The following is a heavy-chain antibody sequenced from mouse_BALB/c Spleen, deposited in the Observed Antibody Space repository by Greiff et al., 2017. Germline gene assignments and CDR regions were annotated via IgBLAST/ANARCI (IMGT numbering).Heavy chain of an antibody. CDR3: ARGERGYAMDY. V-gene: IGHV5-6-5*01. Sequence: EVQGVESGGGLVKPGGSLKLSCAASGFTFSSYAMSWVRQTPEKRLEWVASISSGGSTYYPDSVKGRFTISRDNARNILYLQMSSLRSEDTAMYYCARGERGYAMDYWGQGTSVTVSS. J-gene: IGHJ4*01. CDR2: ISSGGST. CDR1: GFTFSSYA.